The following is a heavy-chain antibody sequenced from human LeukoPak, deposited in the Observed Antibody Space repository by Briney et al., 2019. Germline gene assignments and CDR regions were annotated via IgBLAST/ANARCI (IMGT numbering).Heavy chain of an antibody. V-gene: IGHV1-69*13. D-gene: IGHD6-6*01. Sequence: WASVKVSCKASGGTFSSYAIGWVRQAPGQGLEWMGGIIPIFGTANYAQKFQGRVTITADESTSTAYMELSSLRSEDTAVYYCARVGSSPYDAFDIWGQGTMVTVSS. J-gene: IGHJ3*02. CDR1: GGTFSSYA. CDR2: IIPIFGTA. CDR3: ARVGSSPYDAFDI.